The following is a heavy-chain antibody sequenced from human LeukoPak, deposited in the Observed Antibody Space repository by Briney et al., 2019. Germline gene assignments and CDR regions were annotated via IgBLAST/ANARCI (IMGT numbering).Heavy chain of an antibody. Sequence: GSLRLSCAASGFTFSSYAMSWVRQAPGKGLEWIGEINHSGSTNYNPSLKSRVTISVDTSKNQFSLKLSSVTAADTAVYYCASGVAAAGTPHRTYYYYGMDVWGQGTTVTVSS. V-gene: IGHV4-34*01. D-gene: IGHD6-13*01. J-gene: IGHJ6*02. CDR1: GFTFSSYA. CDR3: ASGVAAAGTPHRTYYYYGMDV. CDR2: INHSGST.